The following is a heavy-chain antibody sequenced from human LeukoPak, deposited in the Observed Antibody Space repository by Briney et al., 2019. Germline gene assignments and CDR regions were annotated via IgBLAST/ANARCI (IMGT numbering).Heavy chain of an antibody. V-gene: IGHV4-38-2*01. CDR2: IYGRAST. CDR1: GYSLGKNYY. J-gene: IGHJ4*02. D-gene: IGHD3-3*01. Sequence: SETLSLTCAVSGYSLGKNYYWGWIRQSPGKGLEWVWRIYGRASTSYNPSLMNRVTMSVDTSKNHFSLQLTSVTAADTAVYYCARYDSRGSASTKFDYWGPGIQVTVSS. CDR3: ARYDSRGSASTKFDY.